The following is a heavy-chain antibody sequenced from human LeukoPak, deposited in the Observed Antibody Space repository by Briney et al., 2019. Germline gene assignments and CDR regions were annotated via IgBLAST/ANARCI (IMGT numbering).Heavy chain of an antibody. V-gene: IGHV3-74*01. J-gene: IGHJ2*01. CDR3: ARANPADFNL. Sequence: GGSLRLSCVASEFTFSNYWIHWVRQPPGKGLVWVSRIRYDGIVTNYADSVEGRFTISRDNAKNTVHLQMNSPRDDDTAVYYCARANPADFNLWGRGTLVTVSS. D-gene: IGHD1-14*01. CDR1: EFTFSNYW. CDR2: IRYDGIVT.